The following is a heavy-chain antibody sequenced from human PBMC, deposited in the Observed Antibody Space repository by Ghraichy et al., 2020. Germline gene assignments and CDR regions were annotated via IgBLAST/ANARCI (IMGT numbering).Heavy chain of an antibody. CDR2: IYYSGNT. CDR3: ARERPGGDCFPTCHAFDI. Sequence: SETLSLTCTVSGGSISSGGYYWSWIRQHPGKGLEWIGYIYYSGNTYYNPSLKSRVTISVDTSKNQFSLKLSSVTAADTAVYYCARERPGGDCFPTCHAFDIWGQGTMVTVSS. CDR1: GGSISSGGYY. V-gene: IGHV4-31*03. J-gene: IGHJ3*02. D-gene: IGHD2-21*02.